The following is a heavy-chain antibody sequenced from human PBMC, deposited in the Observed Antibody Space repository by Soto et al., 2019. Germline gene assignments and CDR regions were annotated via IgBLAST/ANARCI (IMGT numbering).Heavy chain of an antibody. V-gene: IGHV5-10-1*01. CDR2: IDPSDSYT. CDR1: GYSFTSYL. Sequence: PGESLKISCKGSGYSFTSYLISWVRQMPGKGLERMGRIDPSDSYTNYSPSFQGHVTISADKSISTAYLQWSSLKASDTAMYYCARQYDFWSGYYTPRGYNWFDPWGQGTLVTVSS. J-gene: IGHJ5*02. D-gene: IGHD3-3*01. CDR3: ARQYDFWSGYYTPRGYNWFDP.